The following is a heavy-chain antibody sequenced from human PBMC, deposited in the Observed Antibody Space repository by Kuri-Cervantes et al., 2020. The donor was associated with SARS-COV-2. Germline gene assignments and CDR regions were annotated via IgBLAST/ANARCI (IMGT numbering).Heavy chain of an antibody. CDR1: GGSISSGSYY. V-gene: IGHV4-39*01. CDR2: IYYSGST. CDR3: ATSGYYDFWSGYYFDY. D-gene: IGHD3-3*01. Sequence: ESLKISCTVSGGSISSGSYYWGWIRQPPGKGLEWIGSIYYSGSTYYNPSLKSRVTISVDTSKNQFSLKLSSVTAADTAVYYCATSGYYDFWSGYYFDYWGQGTLVTVSS. J-gene: IGHJ4*02.